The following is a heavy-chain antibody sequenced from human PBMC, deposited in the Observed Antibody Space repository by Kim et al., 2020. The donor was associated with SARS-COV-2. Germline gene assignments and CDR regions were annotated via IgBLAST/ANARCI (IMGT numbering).Heavy chain of an antibody. Sequence: TNYNPSLPSRVTISVDTSKNQFSLKLSSVTAADTAVYYCARSSSSSCLDYWGQGTLVTVSS. D-gene: IGHD6-6*01. CDR2: T. CDR3: ARSSSSSCLDY. J-gene: IGHJ4*02. V-gene: IGHV4-34*01.